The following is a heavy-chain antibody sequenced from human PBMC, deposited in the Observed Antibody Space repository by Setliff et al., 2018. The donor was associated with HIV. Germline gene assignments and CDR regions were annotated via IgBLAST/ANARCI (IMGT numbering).Heavy chain of an antibody. CDR2: ITSRSTYI. D-gene: IGHD3-16*01. J-gene: IGHJ5*02. V-gene: IGHV3-21*04. CDR3: AKGVKWLDP. Sequence: GGSLRLSCAASGFTFSSYWMSWVRQAPGKGLEWVSSITSRSTYIYYSDSVKGRFTISRDDSKNTLYLQRHSLRVEDTAAYYCAKGVKWLDPWGQGIQVTVSS. CDR1: GFTFSSYW.